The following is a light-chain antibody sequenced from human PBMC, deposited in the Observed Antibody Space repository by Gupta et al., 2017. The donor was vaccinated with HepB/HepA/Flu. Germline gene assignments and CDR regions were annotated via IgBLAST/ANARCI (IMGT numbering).Light chain of an antibody. V-gene: IGLV3-1*01. J-gene: IGLJ2*01. CDR1: KSGDKY. Sequence: SYELPQPPSVSVSPGQTASIPCSGDKSGDKYACWYQQNPGQPPVLVIYQDSKRPSGIPERFSGSNSGNTATLTISGTQAMDEADYYCQAWDSSTVVFGGGTKLTVL. CDR2: QDS. CDR3: QAWDSSTVV.